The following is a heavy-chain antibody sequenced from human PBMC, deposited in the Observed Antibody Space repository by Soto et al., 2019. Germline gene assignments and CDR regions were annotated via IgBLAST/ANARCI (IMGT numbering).Heavy chain of an antibody. CDR3: ARDWASWYHHGGYYFDY. CDR2: IKQDGSEK. J-gene: IGHJ4*02. D-gene: IGHD2-2*01. V-gene: IGHV3-7*04. CDR1: GFTFSSYW. Sequence: GGSLRLSCAASGFTFSSYWMSWVRQAPGKGLEWVANIKQDGSEKYYVDSVKGRFTISRDNAKNSLYLQMNSLRAEDTAVYYCARDWASWYHHGGYYFDYWGQGTLVTVSS.